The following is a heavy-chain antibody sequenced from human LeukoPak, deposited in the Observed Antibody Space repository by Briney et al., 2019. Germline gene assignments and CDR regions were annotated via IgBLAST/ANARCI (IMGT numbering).Heavy chain of an antibody. D-gene: IGHD2-2*01. Sequence: SETLSLTCTVSGGSISSYYWSWIRQPPGKGLEWIGYIYYSGSTNYNPSLKSRVTISVDTSKNQFSLKLSSVTAADTAVYYCASEGPAAPDAFDIWGQGTMVTVSS. CDR1: GGSISSYY. J-gene: IGHJ3*02. CDR2: IYYSGST. V-gene: IGHV4-59*12. CDR3: ASEGPAAPDAFDI.